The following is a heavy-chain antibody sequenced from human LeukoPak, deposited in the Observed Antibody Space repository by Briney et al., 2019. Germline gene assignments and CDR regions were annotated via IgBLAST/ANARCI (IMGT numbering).Heavy chain of an antibody. CDR2: IYYSGST. J-gene: IGHJ4*02. CDR1: GGSISSYY. Sequence: SETLSLTCTVSGGSISSYYWSWIRQPPGKGLEWIGYIYYSGSTNYNPSLKSRVTISVDTSKNQFSLKLSSVTAADTAVYYCAREREVGATTHFDYWGQGTLVTVSS. V-gene: IGHV4-59*01. D-gene: IGHD1-26*01. CDR3: AREREVGATTHFDY.